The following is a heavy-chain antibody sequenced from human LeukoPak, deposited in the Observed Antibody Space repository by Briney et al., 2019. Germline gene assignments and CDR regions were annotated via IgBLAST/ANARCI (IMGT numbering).Heavy chain of an antibody. CDR1: AGTFSSYA. V-gene: IGHV1-69*04. D-gene: IGHD1-26*01. CDR3: AREHDATSGWFDP. CDR2: IIPIFGIA. Sequence: SVKVSCEASAGTFSSYAISWVRPPAGRGREWMGRIIPIFGIANYAQKFQGRVTITADKSTSTAYMELSSLRSEDTAVYYCAREHDATSGWFDPWGQGTLVTVSS. J-gene: IGHJ5*02.